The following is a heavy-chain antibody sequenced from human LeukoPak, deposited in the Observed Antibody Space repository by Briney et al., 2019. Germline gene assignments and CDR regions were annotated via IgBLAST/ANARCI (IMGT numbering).Heavy chain of an antibody. V-gene: IGHV4-39*01. CDR3: ANPAGRALYYFDY. CDR2: ISYSGSI. Sequence: SETLSLTCTVSDGSITSTSYFWGWIRQPPGKGLEWIGTISYSGSIYFNPSLKSRLTISVDTSKNQFSLKLSSMTAADTAVYYCANPAGRALYYFDYWGQGTLVTVSS. CDR1: DGSITSTSYF. J-gene: IGHJ4*02.